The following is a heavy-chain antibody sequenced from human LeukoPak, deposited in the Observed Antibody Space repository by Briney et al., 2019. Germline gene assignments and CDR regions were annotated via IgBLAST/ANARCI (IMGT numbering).Heavy chain of an antibody. J-gene: IGHJ4*02. Sequence: GGSLRLSCAASGFTFSSYWMSWVRQAPGKGLEWVANIKQDGSEKYYVDSVKGRFTISRDNAKNSLYLQMNSLGAEDTAVYYCARCGRGSYDWGKYWGQGTLVTVSS. CDR2: IKQDGSEK. D-gene: IGHD1-26*01. V-gene: IGHV3-7*01. CDR1: GFTFSSYW. CDR3: ARCGRGSYDWGKY.